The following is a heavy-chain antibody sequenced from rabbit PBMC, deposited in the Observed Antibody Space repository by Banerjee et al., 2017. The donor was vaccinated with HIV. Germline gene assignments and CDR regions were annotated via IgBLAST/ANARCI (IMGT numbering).Heavy chain of an antibody. J-gene: IGHJ4*01. CDR1: GFDISSYN. CDR2: INTGGSA. D-gene: IGHD2-1*01. CDR3: ASNAGDGGGVYAFNL. V-gene: IGHV1S39*01. Sequence: QEQLKESGGGLVQPGGSLTLSCKASGFDISSYNIQWVRQSPGKGLESIGFINTGGSAYYASWVNGRFTISKTSSTTVTLQMTSLTAADTATYFCASNAGDGGGVYAFNLWGQGTLVTVS.